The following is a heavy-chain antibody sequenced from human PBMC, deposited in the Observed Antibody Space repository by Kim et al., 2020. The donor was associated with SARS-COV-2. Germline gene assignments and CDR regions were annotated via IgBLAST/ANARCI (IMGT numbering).Heavy chain of an antibody. CDR1: GFTFSNAW. V-gene: IGHV3-15*01. CDR3: TTPQGWLQRRSGYYGMDV. CDR2: IKSKTDGGTT. J-gene: IGHJ6*02. Sequence: GGSLRLSCAASGFTFSNAWMSWVRQAPGKGLEWVGRIKSKTDGGTTDYAAPVKGRFTISRDDSKNTLYLQMNSLKTEDTAVYYCTTPQGWLQRRSGYYGMDVWGQGTTVTVSS. D-gene: IGHD5-12*01.